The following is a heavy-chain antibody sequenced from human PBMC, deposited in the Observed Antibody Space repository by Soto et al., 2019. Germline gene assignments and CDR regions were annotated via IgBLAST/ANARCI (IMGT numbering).Heavy chain of an antibody. V-gene: IGHV3-23*01. Sequence: GGSLRLSCAASGFTFSSYAMSWVRQAPGKGLEWVSAISGSGGSTYYADSVKGRFTISRDNSKNTLYLQMNSLRADDTAVYYCAKQLGYCSSTSCYDSPAVLDYWGQGTLVTVSS. D-gene: IGHD2-2*01. CDR3: AKQLGYCSSTSCYDSPAVLDY. CDR1: GFTFSSYA. J-gene: IGHJ4*02. CDR2: ISGSGGST.